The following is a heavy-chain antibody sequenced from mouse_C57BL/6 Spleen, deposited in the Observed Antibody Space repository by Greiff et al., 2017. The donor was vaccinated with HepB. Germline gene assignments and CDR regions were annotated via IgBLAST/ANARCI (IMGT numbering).Heavy chain of an antibody. J-gene: IGHJ2*01. CDR1: GFTFSSYG. V-gene: IGHV5-6*01. Sequence: EVQLVESGGDLVKPGGSLKLSCAASGFTFSSYGMSWVRQTPDKRLEWVATISSGGSYTYYPDSVKGRFTISRDNAKNTLYLQMSSLKSEDTAMYYCARHRGEVFDDWGQGTTLTVSS. CDR2: ISSGGSYT. CDR3: ARHRGEVFDD.